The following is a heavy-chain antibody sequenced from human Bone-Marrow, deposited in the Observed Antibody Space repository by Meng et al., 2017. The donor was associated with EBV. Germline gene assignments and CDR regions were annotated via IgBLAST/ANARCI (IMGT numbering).Heavy chain of an antibody. CDR3: ASESGRGFTPDY. D-gene: IGHD3-10*01. J-gene: IGHJ4*02. V-gene: IGHV1-69*01. Sequence: QVQLVQSGVEVKKPGSSVKVSCKTSGGTFRSDAVSWVRQAPGQGLEWMGGLIPMSDAPHYAQKFQDRVRITADESTSTHYMDLSGLRSEDTAVYYCASESGRGFTPDYWGQGTLITVSS. CDR1: GGTFRSDA. CDR2: LIPMSDAP.